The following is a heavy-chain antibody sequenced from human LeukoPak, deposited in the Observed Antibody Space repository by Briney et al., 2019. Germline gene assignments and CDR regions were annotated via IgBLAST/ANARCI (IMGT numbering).Heavy chain of an antibody. J-gene: IGHJ4*02. CDR1: GGSFSGYY. CDR3: ARGQVTFGGVIAFGY. CDR2: INHSGST. V-gene: IGHV4-34*01. Sequence: TSETLSLTCAVYGGSFSGYYWSWIRQPPGKGLEWIGEINHSGSTNYNPSLKSRVTISVDTSKNQFSLKLSSVTAADTAVYYCARGQVTFGGVIAFGYWGQGTLVTVSS. D-gene: IGHD3-16*02.